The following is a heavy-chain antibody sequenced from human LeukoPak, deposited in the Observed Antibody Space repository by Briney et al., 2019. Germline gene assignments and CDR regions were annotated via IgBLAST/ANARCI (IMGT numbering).Heavy chain of an antibody. CDR3: AKDIGVAWGNYYFDY. CDR1: GFTFSSYW. Sequence: QTGGSLRLSCAASGFTFSSYWMHWVRQAPGKGLVWVSRINTDGSSTSYADSVKGRFTISRDNAKNTLYLQMNSLRAEDTALYYCAKDIGVAWGNYYFDYWGQGTLVTVSS. J-gene: IGHJ4*02. D-gene: IGHD6-19*01. V-gene: IGHV3-74*01. CDR2: INTDGSST.